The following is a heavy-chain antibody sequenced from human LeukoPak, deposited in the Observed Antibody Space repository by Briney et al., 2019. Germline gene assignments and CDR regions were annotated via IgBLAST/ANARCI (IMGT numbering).Heavy chain of an antibody. CDR2: ISGSGGST. Sequence: GGSLRLSCAASGFTFSSYAMSWVRQAPGKGLEWVSAISGSGGSTYYADSVKGRFTNSRDNSKNTLYLQMNSLRAEDTAVYYCAKPMGFTVTTIYYFDYWGQGTLVTVSS. D-gene: IGHD4-11*01. CDR3: AKPMGFTVTTIYYFDY. V-gene: IGHV3-23*01. CDR1: GFTFSSYA. J-gene: IGHJ4*02.